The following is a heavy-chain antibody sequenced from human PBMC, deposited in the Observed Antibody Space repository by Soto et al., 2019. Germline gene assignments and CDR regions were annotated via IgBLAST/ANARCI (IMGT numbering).Heavy chain of an antibody. CDR1: GFTFSSYS. J-gene: IGHJ5*02. CDR2: ISSSSSYI. CDR3: ASHSSGWYFWFDP. Sequence: GGSLRLSCAASGFTFSSYSMNWVRQAPGKGLEWVSSISSSSSYIYYADSVKGRFTISRDNAKNSLYLQMNSLRAEDTAVYYCASHSSGWYFWFDPWGQGTLVTVSS. V-gene: IGHV3-21*04. D-gene: IGHD6-19*01.